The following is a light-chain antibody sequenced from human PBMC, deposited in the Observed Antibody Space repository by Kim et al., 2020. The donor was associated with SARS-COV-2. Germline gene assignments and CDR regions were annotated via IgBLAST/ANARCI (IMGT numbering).Light chain of an antibody. Sequence: DIQMTQSPSSLSASVGDRVTITCRASQSISSYLNWYQQKPGKAPKLLIYDAFNLESGVPSRFSGSGSGTDFTLTISSLQPEDFATYYCQQSYSTPWTFGQGTKVDIK. CDR3: QQSYSTPWT. V-gene: IGKV1-39*01. J-gene: IGKJ1*01. CDR1: QSISSY. CDR2: DAF.